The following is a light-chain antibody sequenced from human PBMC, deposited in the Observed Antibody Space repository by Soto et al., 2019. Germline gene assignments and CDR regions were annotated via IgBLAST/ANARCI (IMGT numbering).Light chain of an antibody. CDR1: QSVNSNY. J-gene: IGKJ1*01. CDR2: GAS. CDR3: QQYGSSLWT. Sequence: EIVLTQSPGTLSLSPGERATLSCRASQSVNSNYLAWYQHKPGQAPRLLITGASSRATGIPDRFSGSGSGTDFTLTISRLEPEDFGVYYCQQYGSSLWTFGQGTKVEIK. V-gene: IGKV3-20*01.